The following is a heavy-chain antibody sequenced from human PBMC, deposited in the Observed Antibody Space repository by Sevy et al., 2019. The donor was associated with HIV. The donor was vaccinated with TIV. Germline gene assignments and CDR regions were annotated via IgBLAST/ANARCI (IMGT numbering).Heavy chain of an antibody. CDR3: AKDTIAAAGKDNNYYYYMDV. CDR1: GFTFDDYA. D-gene: IGHD6-13*01. CDR2: ISWNSGSI. V-gene: IGHV3-9*01. J-gene: IGHJ6*03. Sequence: GGSLRLSCAASGFTFDDYAMHWVRQAPGKGLEWVSGISWNSGSIGYADSVKGRFTISRDNAKNSLYLQMNSLRAEDTALYYCAKDTIAAAGKDNNYYYYMDVWGKGTTVTVSS.